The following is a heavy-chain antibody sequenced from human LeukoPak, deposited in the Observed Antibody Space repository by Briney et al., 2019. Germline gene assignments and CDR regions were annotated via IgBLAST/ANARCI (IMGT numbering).Heavy chain of an antibody. V-gene: IGHV4-59*01. CDR2: IYYSGST. J-gene: IGHJ1*01. Sequence: SETLSLTCTVSGGSISSYYWSWIRQPPGKGLEWIGYIYYSGSTNYNPSLKSRVTISVDTSKNQFSLKLSSVTAADTAVYYCARDNCSGGSCYPEYFQHWGQGTLVTVSS. CDR3: ARDNCSGGSCYPEYFQH. D-gene: IGHD2-15*01. CDR1: GGSISSYY.